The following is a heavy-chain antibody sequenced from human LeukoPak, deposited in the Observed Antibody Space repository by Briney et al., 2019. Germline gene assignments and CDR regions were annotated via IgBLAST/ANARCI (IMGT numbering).Heavy chain of an antibody. D-gene: IGHD3-10*01. CDR3: ARGITMVRGVITGPFDY. CDR2: MYTSGNT. CDR1: GGSISSYY. J-gene: IGHJ4*02. V-gene: IGHV4-4*07. Sequence: PSETLSLTCTVSGGSISSYYWSWIRQPAGKGLEWIGRMYTSGNTNYNPSLKSRVTMSVDTSKTQFPLKLSSVTAADTAVYYCARGITMVRGVITGPFDYWGQGTLVTVSS.